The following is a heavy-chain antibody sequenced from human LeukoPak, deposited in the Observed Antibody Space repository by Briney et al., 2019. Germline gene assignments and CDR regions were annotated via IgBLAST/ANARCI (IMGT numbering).Heavy chain of an antibody. CDR1: GYDFTSVG. J-gene: IGHJ4*02. V-gene: IGHV1-18*01. CDR3: ARAGPGSGWYFDY. CDR2: ISPYNGNT. D-gene: IGHD6-19*01. Sequence: ASVKVSCKASGYDFTSVGIAWVRRAPGQGLEWMGWISPYNGNTRYAQKFQGRVAMTTDTSTTTAYMELRGLRFNDTAVYYCARAGPGSGWYFDYWGQGTLVTVSS.